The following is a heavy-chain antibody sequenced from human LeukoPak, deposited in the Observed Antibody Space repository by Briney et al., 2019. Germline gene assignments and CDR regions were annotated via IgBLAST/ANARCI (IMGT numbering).Heavy chain of an antibody. J-gene: IGHJ4*02. V-gene: IGHV1-69*13. D-gene: IGHD3-22*01. Sequence: SVKVSCKASGGTFSGYAISWVRQAPGQGLEWMGGIIPIFGTANYAQKFQGRVTITADESTSTAYMELSSLRSEDTAVYYCASAEYYYDSSGSLAFDYWGQGTLVTVSS. CDR1: GGTFSGYA. CDR3: ASAEYYYDSSGSLAFDY. CDR2: IIPIFGTA.